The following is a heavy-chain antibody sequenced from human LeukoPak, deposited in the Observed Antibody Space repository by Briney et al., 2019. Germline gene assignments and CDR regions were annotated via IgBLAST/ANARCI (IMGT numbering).Heavy chain of an antibody. J-gene: IGHJ3*02. CDR3: ARHGGIRAAAFDI. Sequence: PSETLSLTCAVSGGSIGSGYFYWGWIRQPPGNGLESIGTLYYSGTTYYNPSLKSRATISVDTSKNQVSLKLTSVTVADTAVYYCARHGGIRAAAFDIWGQGTMVTVSS. V-gene: IGHV4-39*01. CDR1: GGSIGSGYFY. CDR2: LYYSGTT. D-gene: IGHD6-13*01.